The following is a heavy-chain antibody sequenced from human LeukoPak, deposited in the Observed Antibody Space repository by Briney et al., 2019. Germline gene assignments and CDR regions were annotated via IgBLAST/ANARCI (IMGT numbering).Heavy chain of an antibody. CDR2: ISAYNGNT. D-gene: IGHD4-17*01. CDR3: ARSGRGGYVRVTTYFDD. V-gene: IGHV1-18*01. Sequence: ASVKVSCKASGYTFTSYGISWVRQAPGQGLEWMGWISAYNGNTNYAQTLQGRVTMTTDTSTSTAYMELKSLRSDDTAVYYCARSGRGGYVRVTTYFDDWGQGTLVTVSS. CDR1: GYTFTSYG. J-gene: IGHJ4*02.